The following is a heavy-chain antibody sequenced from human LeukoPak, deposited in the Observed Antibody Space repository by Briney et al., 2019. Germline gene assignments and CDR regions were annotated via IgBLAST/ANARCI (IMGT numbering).Heavy chain of an antibody. CDR1: GFTSSSHW. J-gene: IGHJ5*02. D-gene: IGHD3-3*01. V-gene: IGHV3-7*01. CDR2: IKPDGSEE. CDR3: MTGGHYSGS. Sequence: GGSLRLSCAASGFTSSSHWMGWVRQAPGKGLEWVANIKPDGSEENYVDSVTGRFTISRDNAKNSVYLQMNSLRAEDTAVYYCMTGGHYSGSWGQGSLVTVSS.